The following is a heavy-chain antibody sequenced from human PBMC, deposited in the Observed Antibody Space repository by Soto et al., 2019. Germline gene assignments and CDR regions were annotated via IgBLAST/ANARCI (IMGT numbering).Heavy chain of an antibody. Sequence: KVCCKASGYTFTSYWIGWVRQMPGKGLEWMGIIYPGDSDTRYSPSFQGQVTISADKSISTAYLQWSSLKASDTAMYYCASQEMATKNVDAFDIWGQGTMVTVSS. V-gene: IGHV5-51*01. CDR2: IYPGDSDT. D-gene: IGHD5-12*01. J-gene: IGHJ3*02. CDR3: ASQEMATKNVDAFDI. CDR1: GYTFTSYW.